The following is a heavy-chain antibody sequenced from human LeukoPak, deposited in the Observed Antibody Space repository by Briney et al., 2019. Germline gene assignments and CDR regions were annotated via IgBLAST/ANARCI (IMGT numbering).Heavy chain of an antibody. J-gene: IGHJ4*02. V-gene: IGHV4-59*01. Sequence: SETLSLTCTVSGGSISSYYWRWIRQPPGKGLEWIGYIYYSGSTNYNPSLKSRVTISVDTSKNQFSLKLSSVTAADTAVYYCARDLGPYYFDYWGQGTLVTVSS. CDR1: GGSISSYY. CDR2: IYYSGST. CDR3: ARDLGPYYFDY.